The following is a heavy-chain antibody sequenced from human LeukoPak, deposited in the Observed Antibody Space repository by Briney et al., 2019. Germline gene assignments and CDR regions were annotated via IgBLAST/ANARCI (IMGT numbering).Heavy chain of an antibody. Sequence: GESLKISCQTSGYDFSTKWIGWVRQMPGKGLEWMGIIYPTDSITRYSPSFQGHVSISVDTSINTAYLQWASPRPSDTAMYFCARLAPDYADYWFDPWGQGTPVTVSS. CDR3: ARLAPDYADYWFDP. J-gene: IGHJ5*02. CDR1: GYDFSTKW. D-gene: IGHD4-17*01. CDR2: IYPTDSIT. V-gene: IGHV5-51*01.